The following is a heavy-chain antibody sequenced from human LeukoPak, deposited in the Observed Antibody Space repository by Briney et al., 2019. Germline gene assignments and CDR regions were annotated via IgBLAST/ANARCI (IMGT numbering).Heavy chain of an antibody. D-gene: IGHD3-22*01. J-gene: IGHJ4*02. V-gene: IGHV3-23*01. Sequence: GGSLRLSCAASGFTFSSYAMSWVRQAPGKGLEWVSAISNSGGSTYYADSVKGRFTISRDNAKNSLYLQMNSLRAEDTAVYYCQSRGSSGYYSFDYWGQGTLVTVSS. CDR1: GFTFSSYA. CDR2: ISNSGGST. CDR3: QSRGSSGYYSFDY.